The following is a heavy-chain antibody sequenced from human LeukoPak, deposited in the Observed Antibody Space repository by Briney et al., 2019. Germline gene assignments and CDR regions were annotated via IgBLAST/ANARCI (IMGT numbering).Heavy chain of an antibody. CDR3: AKADSSGYFRNDAFDI. CDR1: GGSISSYY. V-gene: IGHV4-4*07. J-gene: IGHJ3*02. CDR2: IYTSGST. Sequence: SETLSLTCTVSGGSISSYYWSWIRQPAGKGLEWIGRIYTSGSTNYNPSLKSRVTMSVDTSKNQFSLKLSSVTAADTAVYYCAKADSSGYFRNDAFDIWGQGTMVTVSS. D-gene: IGHD3-22*01.